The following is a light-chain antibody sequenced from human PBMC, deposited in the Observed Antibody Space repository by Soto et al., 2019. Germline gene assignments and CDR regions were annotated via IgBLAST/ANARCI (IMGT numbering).Light chain of an antibody. CDR3: SSSAGSNNVL. V-gene: IGLV2-8*01. J-gene: IGLJ3*02. CDR1: SSDVGGYNS. Sequence: QSVLTQPPSASGSPGQSVTISCTGTSSDVGGYNSVSWYQQHPGKAPKVMIFEVNQRPSGVPDRFSGSKSGNTASQTVSDLQAEDEADYYCSSSAGSNNVLFGGGTKVTVL. CDR2: EVN.